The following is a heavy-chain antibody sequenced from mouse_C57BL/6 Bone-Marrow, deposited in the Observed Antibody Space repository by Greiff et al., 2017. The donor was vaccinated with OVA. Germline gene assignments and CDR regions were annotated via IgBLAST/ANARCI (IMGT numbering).Heavy chain of an antibody. CDR1: GFTFTDYY. CDR2: IRNKANGYTT. V-gene: IGHV7-3*01. D-gene: IGHD2-3*01. Sequence: EVQRVESGGGLVQPGGSLSLSCAASGFTFTDYYMSWVRQPPGKALEWLGFIRNKANGYTTEYSASVKGRFTISRDNSQSILYLQMNALRAEDSATYYCARYPYDGTYGDWFAYWGQGTLVTVSA. CDR3: ARYPYDGTYGDWFAY. J-gene: IGHJ3*01.